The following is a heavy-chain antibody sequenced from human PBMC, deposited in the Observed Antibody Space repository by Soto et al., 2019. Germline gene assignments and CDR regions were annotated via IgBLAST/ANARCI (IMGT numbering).Heavy chain of an antibody. Sequence: DVQVLQSGGGLVPPGGSLRLSCAGSGFTFINTGMSWVRQAPGQGLEWVSAITGNGDTTYYADSVKGRFTISRDNSKSTLYLQMNSLRAEDTAVYYCAKIDGYFDYWGQGTLVTVSS. CDR3: AKIDGYFDY. D-gene: IGHD3-22*01. CDR1: GFTFINTG. V-gene: IGHV3-23*01. CDR2: ITGNGDTT. J-gene: IGHJ4*02.